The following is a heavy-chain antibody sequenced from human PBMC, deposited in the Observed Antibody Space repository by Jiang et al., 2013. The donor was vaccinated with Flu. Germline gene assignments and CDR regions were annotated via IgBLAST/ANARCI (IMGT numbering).Heavy chain of an antibody. CDR3: AAATSVTMWAFDI. CDR1: GGSSAVVIS. D-gene: IGHD3-10*02. Sequence: PGLVKPPQTLSLTCTVSGGSSAVVISIGVGSGSPREELEWIGYIYNTGRTYYNPSLESRITISLDTSKNQFSLQLSSVTAADTALYYCAAATSVTMWAFDIWGQGTMVSVSS. V-gene: IGHV4-30-4*01. J-gene: IGHJ3*02. CDR2: IYNTGRT.